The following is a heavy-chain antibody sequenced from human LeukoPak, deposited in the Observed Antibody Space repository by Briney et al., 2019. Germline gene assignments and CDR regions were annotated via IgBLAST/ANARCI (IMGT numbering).Heavy chain of an antibody. J-gene: IGHJ4*02. Sequence: GGSLRLSCAASGFTFTNYAMTWVRQAPGKGLEWVSTISGSGSSTYYADSVKGRFTISRDNAKNSLYLQMNSLRAEDTAVYYCARWSGDYYDSSGPIHWGQGTLVTVSS. D-gene: IGHD3-22*01. V-gene: IGHV3-23*01. CDR1: GFTFTNYA. CDR3: ARWSGDYYDSSGPIH. CDR2: ISGSGSST.